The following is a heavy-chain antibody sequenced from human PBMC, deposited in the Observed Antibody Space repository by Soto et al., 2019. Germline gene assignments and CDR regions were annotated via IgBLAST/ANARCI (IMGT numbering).Heavy chain of an antibody. CDR1: GYTFIKYA. Sequence: QVQLVQSGPEVKKPGASVKVSCKASGYTFIKYAITWVRQAPGQGLEWMGWINTYNGNTNYAENLQGRATMTTDTSTNTAYMEVRSLRSDDTAVYYCAKSPRAEMATDWGQGTLVTVSS. D-gene: IGHD5-12*01. J-gene: IGHJ4*02. CDR3: AKSPRAEMATD. V-gene: IGHV1-18*01. CDR2: INTYNGNT.